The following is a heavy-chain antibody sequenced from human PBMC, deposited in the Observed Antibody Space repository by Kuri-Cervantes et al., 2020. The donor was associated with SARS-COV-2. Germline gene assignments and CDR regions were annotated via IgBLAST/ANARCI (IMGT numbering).Heavy chain of an antibody. CDR1: GGSFSGYY. Sequence: SETLSLTCAVYGGSFSGYYWSWIRQPPGKGLEWIGEINHSGSTNYNPSLKSRVTISVNTSKNQFSLKLSSVTAADTAVYYCARGRNYYDSSGYFYYFDYWGQGTLVTVSS. J-gene: IGHJ4*02. V-gene: IGHV4-34*01. CDR2: INHSGST. D-gene: IGHD3-22*01. CDR3: ARGRNYYDSSGYFYYFDY.